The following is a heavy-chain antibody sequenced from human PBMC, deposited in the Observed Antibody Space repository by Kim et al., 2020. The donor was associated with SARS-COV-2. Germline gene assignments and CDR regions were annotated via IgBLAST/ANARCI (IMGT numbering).Heavy chain of an antibody. CDR1: GFTFSSYS. CDR2: ISSSSSYI. Sequence: GGSLRLSCAASGFTFSSYSMNWVRQAPGKGLEWVSSISSSSSYIYYADSVKGRFTISRGNAKNSLYLQMNSLRAEDTAVYYCARDRVYCSSTSCYGETYYYYGMDVWGQGTTVTVSS. J-gene: IGHJ6*02. V-gene: IGHV3-21*01. CDR3: ARDRVYCSSTSCYGETYYYYGMDV. D-gene: IGHD2-2*01.